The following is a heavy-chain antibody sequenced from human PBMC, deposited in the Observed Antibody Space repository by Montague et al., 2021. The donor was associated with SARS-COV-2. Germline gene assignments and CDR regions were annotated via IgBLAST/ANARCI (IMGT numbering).Heavy chain of an antibody. D-gene: IGHD3-3*01. CDR1: GYTLTELS. V-gene: IGHV1-24*01. CDR2: FDPEDGET. CDR3: AASTIFGVDIILDY. J-gene: IGHJ4*02. Sequence: SVKVSCKVSGYTLTELSMHWVRQAPGKGLEWMGGFDPEDGETIYAQKFQGRVTMTEDTSTDTAYMELSSLRSEDTAVYYCAASTIFGVDIILDYWGQGTLVTVSS.